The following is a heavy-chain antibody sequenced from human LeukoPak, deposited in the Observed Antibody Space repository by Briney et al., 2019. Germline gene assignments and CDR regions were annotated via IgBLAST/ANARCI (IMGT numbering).Heavy chain of an antibody. CDR1: GYTFTSYG. CDR2: ISAYNGNT. CDR3: ARHAGSYFDNWFDP. V-gene: IGHV1-18*01. Sequence: ASVKVSCKASGYTFTSYGISWVRQAPGQGLEWMGWISAYNGNTNYAQKLQGRVTMTTDASTSTAYMELRSLRSDDTAVYYCARHAGSYFDNWFDPWGQGTLVTVSS. D-gene: IGHD1-26*01. J-gene: IGHJ5*02.